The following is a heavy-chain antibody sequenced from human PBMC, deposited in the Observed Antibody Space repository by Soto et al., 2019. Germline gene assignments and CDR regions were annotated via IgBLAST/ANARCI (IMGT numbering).Heavy chain of an antibody. D-gene: IGHD3-22*01. CDR2: ISYDGSNK. CDR1: GLTFSGYG. J-gene: IGHJ4*02. V-gene: IGHV3-30*18. CDR3: VKDTYYYDSSGYYIFDY. Sequence: QEQLVESGGGVVQPGRSLRLSCAASGLTFSGYGMHWVRQAPGKGLEWAAHISYDGSNKHYAESVKGRFTISRDSSKNTLYLQMNSLRAEDTAVYYCVKDTYYYDSSGYYIFDYWGQGTLVAVSS.